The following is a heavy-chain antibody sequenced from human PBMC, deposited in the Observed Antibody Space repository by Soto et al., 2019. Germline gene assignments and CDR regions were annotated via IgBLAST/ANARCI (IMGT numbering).Heavy chain of an antibody. D-gene: IGHD1-26*01. CDR2: ISWDGGST. Sequence: WESPGVGCAASGFTFDGYTMHWVGQAPGKGLEWVSLISWDGGSTYYADSVKGRFTISRDNSKNSLYLQMNSLRTEDTALYYCAKALAQVGAITGYYGMDVWGHGTTVTVSS. V-gene: IGHV3-43*01. CDR3: AKALAQVGAITGYYGMDV. J-gene: IGHJ6*01. CDR1: GFTFDGYT.